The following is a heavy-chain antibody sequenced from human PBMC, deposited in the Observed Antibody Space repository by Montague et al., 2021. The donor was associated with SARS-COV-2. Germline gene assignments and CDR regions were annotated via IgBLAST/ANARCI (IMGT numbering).Heavy chain of an antibody. J-gene: IGHJ6*02. Sequence: SLRLSCAASGFTFSSYALSWVRQAPGKGLEWVSVIYSGGSSTYYADSXXGRFTISRDNSKNTLYLQMNSLRAEDTAVYYCAKDLEEFITIFGVVTKSPLGMDVWGQGTTVTVSS. CDR2: IYSGGSST. CDR1: GFTFSSYA. D-gene: IGHD3-3*01. CDR3: AKDLEEFITIFGVVTKSPLGMDV. V-gene: IGHV3-23*03.